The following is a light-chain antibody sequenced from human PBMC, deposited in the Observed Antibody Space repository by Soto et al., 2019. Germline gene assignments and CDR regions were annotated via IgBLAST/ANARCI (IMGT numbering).Light chain of an antibody. CDR3: CSYAGTYTGV. CDR2: DVS. CDR1: SCDVGRYSY. Sequence: QSVLTQPRSVSGSPGQAVSISCTGNSCDVGRYSYVSWYQQHPGKAPKLMIYDVSERPSGVPDRFSGSKAGNTASLTISGLQAEDEADYYCCSYAGTYTGVFGTGTKVTVL. J-gene: IGLJ1*01. V-gene: IGLV2-11*01.